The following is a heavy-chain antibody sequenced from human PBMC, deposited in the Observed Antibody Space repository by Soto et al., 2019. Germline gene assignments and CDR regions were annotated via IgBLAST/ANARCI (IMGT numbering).Heavy chain of an antibody. CDR3: ARDSTWIPYYHYGMDV. V-gene: IGHV3-53*01. J-gene: IGHJ6*02. CDR2: IYSGVNT. D-gene: IGHD5-18*01. CDR1: GFSVSSNY. Sequence: EVQLVESGGGLIQPGGSLRLSCAASGFSVSSNYMSWVRQAPGKGLEWVSVIYSGVNTHYADSVKGRFTISSDNSKNTLYLQMNSLRAEDTAVYYCARDSTWIPYYHYGMDVWGQGTTVTVSS.